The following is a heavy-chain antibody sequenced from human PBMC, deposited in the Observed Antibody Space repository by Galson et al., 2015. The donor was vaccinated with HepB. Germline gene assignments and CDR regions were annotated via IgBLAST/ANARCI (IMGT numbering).Heavy chain of an antibody. CDR1: GFTFSNYA. V-gene: IGHV3-30*04. CDR2: ISYDGSNK. Sequence: SLRLSCAASGFTFSNYAMHWVRQAPGKGLEWVAVISYDGSNKYYADSVEGRFTISRDNSKNTLFLQMNSLRAEDTAVYYCARGGLVLSDRAEYFQHWGQGTLVTVSS. J-gene: IGHJ1*01. CDR3: ARGGLVLSDRAEYFQH. D-gene: IGHD6-19*01.